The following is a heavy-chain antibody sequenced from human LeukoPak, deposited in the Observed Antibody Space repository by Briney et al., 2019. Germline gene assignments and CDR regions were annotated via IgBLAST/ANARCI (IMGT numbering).Heavy chain of an antibody. CDR2: ISGSGGST. V-gene: IGHV3-23*01. D-gene: IGHD3-10*01. CDR3: AKDYYGSGSPFDY. Sequence: GGTLRLSCAASRFTFSSYGMSWVRQAPGKGLEWVSAISGSGGSTYYADSVKGRFTISRDNSKNTLYLQMNSLRAEDTAVYYCAKDYYGSGSPFDYWGQGTLVTVSS. CDR1: RFTFSSYG. J-gene: IGHJ4*02.